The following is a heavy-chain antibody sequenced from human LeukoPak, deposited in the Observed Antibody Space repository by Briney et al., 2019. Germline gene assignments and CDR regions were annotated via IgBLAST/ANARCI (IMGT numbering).Heavy chain of an antibody. D-gene: IGHD6-19*01. J-gene: IGHJ4*02. CDR3: ARDGGSAWFLDY. CDR2: ISSSGSTI. V-gene: IGHV3-48*03. CDR1: GFTFSSYE. Sequence: GGSLRLSCAASGFTFSSYEMNWVRQAPGKGLEWVSYISSSGSTIYYADSVKGRFTISRDNAKNSLYLQMNSLGAEDTAVYYCARDGGSAWFLDYWGQGTLVTVSS.